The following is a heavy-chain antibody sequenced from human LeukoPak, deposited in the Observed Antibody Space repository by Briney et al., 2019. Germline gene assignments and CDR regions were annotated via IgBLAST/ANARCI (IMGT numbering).Heavy chain of an antibody. D-gene: IGHD3-3*01. V-gene: IGHV4-61*02. Sequence: SETLSLTCTVSGGSISSGSYYWNWIRQPAGKGLEWIGRIYTSGSTNYNPSLKSRITISVDTSKDQFSLQLSSVTAADTAVYYCARAGGYDFWSGDHFDYWGQGTLVTVSS. J-gene: IGHJ4*02. CDR2: IYTSGST. CDR3: ARAGGYDFWSGDHFDY. CDR1: GGSISSGSYY.